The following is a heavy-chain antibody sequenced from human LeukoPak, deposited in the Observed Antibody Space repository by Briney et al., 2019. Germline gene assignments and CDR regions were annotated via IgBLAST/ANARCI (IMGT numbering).Heavy chain of an antibody. CDR3: AKDGRESDDPKWFDP. Sequence: PGGSLRLSCAASGFTFSSYAMSWVRQAPGKGLEWVSAISGSGGSTYYADSVKGRFTISRDNSKNTLYLQMNSLRAEDTAVYYCAKDGRESDDPKWFDPWGQGTLVTVSS. CDR2: ISGSGGST. J-gene: IGHJ5*02. CDR1: GFTFSSYA. D-gene: IGHD2/OR15-2a*01. V-gene: IGHV3-23*01.